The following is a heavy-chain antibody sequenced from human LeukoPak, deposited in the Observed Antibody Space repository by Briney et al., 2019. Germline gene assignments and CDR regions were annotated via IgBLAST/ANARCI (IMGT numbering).Heavy chain of an antibody. CDR1: GYTFTNFY. V-gene: IGHV1-46*01. CDR2: INPTGGST. D-gene: IGHD3-16*01. Sequence: ASVKVSCKASGYTFTNFYIHRVRQAPGQGLEWMGIINPTGGSTTYAQKFQGRVTMTRDVSASTVYMELSSLRSEDTAVYYCVRDLFGGGFWGQGTLVSVSS. J-gene: IGHJ4*02. CDR3: VRDLFGGGF.